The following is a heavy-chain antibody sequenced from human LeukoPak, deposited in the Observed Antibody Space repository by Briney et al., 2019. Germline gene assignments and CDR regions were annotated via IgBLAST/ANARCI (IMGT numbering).Heavy chain of an antibody. CDR1: GFNFNKYD. D-gene: IGHD6-19*01. CDR3: AKGGWLDD. Sequence: GGSLRLSCAASGFNFNKYDMTWARQAPGKGLEWVSTITGRSDKTYYTDSVKGRFVTSRDNSKDTLYLQMNSLRAEDTALYYCAKGGWLDDLGQGALVTVYS. V-gene: IGHV3-23*01. J-gene: IGHJ4*02. CDR2: ITGRSDKT.